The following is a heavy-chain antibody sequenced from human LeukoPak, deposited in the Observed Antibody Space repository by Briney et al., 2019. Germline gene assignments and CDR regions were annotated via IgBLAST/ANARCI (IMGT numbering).Heavy chain of an antibody. J-gene: IGHJ6*03. CDR2: IYYSGST. V-gene: IGHV4-30-4*08. Sequence: SETLSLTCTVSGGSISSGDYYWSWIRQPPGKGLEWIGYIYYSGSTYYNPSLKSRVTISVDTSKNQFSLKLSSVTAADTAVYYCARSRYCSSTSCYTAIRLYYYYYYMDVWGKGTTVTVSS. D-gene: IGHD2-2*02. CDR3: ARSRYCSSTSCYTAIRLYYYYYYMDV. CDR1: GGSISSGDYY.